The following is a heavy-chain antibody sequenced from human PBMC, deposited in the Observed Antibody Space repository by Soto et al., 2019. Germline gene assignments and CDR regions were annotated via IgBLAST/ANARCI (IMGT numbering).Heavy chain of an antibody. Sequence: GESLKLSCTGSGYSFTRYWIGWVRQMPGKGLEWMGIIYPGDSDTRYSPSFQGQVTISADKSINTAYLQWSSLKASDTAMYYCARASAAGKYYYGMDVWGQGTTVTVSS. D-gene: IGHD6-13*01. J-gene: IGHJ6*02. V-gene: IGHV5-51*01. CDR2: IYPGDSDT. CDR3: ARASAAGKYYYGMDV. CDR1: GYSFTRYW.